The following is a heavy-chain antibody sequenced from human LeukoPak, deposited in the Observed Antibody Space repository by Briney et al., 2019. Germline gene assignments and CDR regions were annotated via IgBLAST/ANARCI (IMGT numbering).Heavy chain of an antibody. CDR1: GGSFSGYY. Sequence: PSETLSLTCAVYGGSFSGYYWTWIRQPPGKGLEWIGEINHSGSTNYNPSFKSRVTISVDTSRNQFSLILTSVTAADTAVYFCARVRAAGSFDIWGQGTMVTVSS. V-gene: IGHV4-34*01. J-gene: IGHJ3*02. CDR3: ARVRAAGSFDI. CDR2: INHSGST.